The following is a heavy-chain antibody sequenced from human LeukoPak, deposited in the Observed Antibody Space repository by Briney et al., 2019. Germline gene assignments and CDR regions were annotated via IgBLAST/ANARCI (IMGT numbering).Heavy chain of an antibody. Sequence: GGSLRLSCAASGFTFSSYAMSWVRQAPGRGLEWVSAISGSGGSTYYADSVKGRFTISRDNSKNTLYLQMNSLRAEDTAVYYCAKVAAGYYYYYMDVWGKGTTVTVSS. CDR3: AKVAAGYYYYYMDV. CDR2: ISGSGGST. CDR1: GFTFSSYA. D-gene: IGHD6-13*01. V-gene: IGHV3-23*01. J-gene: IGHJ6*03.